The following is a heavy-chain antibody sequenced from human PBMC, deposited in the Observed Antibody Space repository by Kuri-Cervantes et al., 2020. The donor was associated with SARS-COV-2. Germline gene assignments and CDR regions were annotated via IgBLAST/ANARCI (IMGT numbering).Heavy chain of an antibody. CDR1: GYTFSIYD. D-gene: IGHD3-3*01. CDR3: ARDVKYDFWSGSPYYYYYMDV. Sequence: ASVKVSCKASGYTFSIYDINWVRQATGQGLEWMGWMNPNTGVTGYAQKFQGRVTMTRDTSTSTVYMELSSLRSEDTALYYCARDVKYDFWSGSPYYYYYMDVWGKGTTVTVSS. J-gene: IGHJ6*03. V-gene: IGHV1-8*02. CDR2: MNPNTGVT.